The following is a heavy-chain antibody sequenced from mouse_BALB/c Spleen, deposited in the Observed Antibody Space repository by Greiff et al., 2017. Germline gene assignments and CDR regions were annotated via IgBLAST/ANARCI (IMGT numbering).Heavy chain of an antibody. V-gene: IGHV5-6*01. CDR1: GFTFSSYG. D-gene: IGHD4-1*01. CDR3: ARQANWDVGYYFDY. CDR2: ISSGGSYT. J-gene: IGHJ2*01. Sequence: EVQGVESGGDLVKPGGSLKLSCAASGFTFSSYGMSWVRQTPDKRLEWVATISSGGSYTYYPDSVKGRFTISRDNAKNTLYLQMSSLKSEDTAMYYCARQANWDVGYYFDYWGQGTTLTVSS.